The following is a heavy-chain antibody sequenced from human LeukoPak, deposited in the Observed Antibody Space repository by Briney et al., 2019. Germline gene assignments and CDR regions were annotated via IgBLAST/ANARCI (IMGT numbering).Heavy chain of an antibody. CDR1: GYTFTSYY. Sequence: ASVKVSCKASGYTFTSYYMHWVRQAPGQGLEWMGIINPSGGSTSYTQKFQGRVTMTRDMSTSTVYMELSSLRSEDTAVYYCAKGDTAMVRSGGGAGIYYYYYYYMDVWGKGTTVTVSS. CDR2: INPSGGST. D-gene: IGHD5-18*01. CDR3: AKGDTAMVRSGGGAGIYYYYYYYMDV. J-gene: IGHJ6*03. V-gene: IGHV1-46*01.